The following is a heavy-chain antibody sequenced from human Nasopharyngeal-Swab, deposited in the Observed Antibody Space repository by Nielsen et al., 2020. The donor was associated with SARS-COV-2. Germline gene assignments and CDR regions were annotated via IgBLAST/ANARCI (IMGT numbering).Heavy chain of an antibody. D-gene: IGHD3-10*01. CDR2: IYYSGST. CDR3: ARARLWFGELFNYFDY. J-gene: IGHJ4*02. Sequence: RQAPGKGLEWIGYIYYSGSTYYNPSLKSRVTISVDTSKNQFSLKLSSVTAADTAVYYCARARLWFGELFNYFDYWGQGTLVTVSS. V-gene: IGHV4-30-4*01.